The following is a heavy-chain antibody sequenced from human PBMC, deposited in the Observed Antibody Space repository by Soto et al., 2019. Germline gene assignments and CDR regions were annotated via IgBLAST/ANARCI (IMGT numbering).Heavy chain of an antibody. D-gene: IGHD1-26*01. CDR1: GFTFSSYG. Sequence: QVQLVESGGGVVQPGRSLRLSCAASGFTFSSYGMHWVRQAPGKGLEWVAVIWYDGSNKYYADSVKGRFTISRDNSKNTLYLQMNSLRAEDTAVYYCAREGVAGAEFDYWGQGPLVTVS. CDR2: IWYDGSNK. J-gene: IGHJ4*02. V-gene: IGHV3-33*01. CDR3: AREGVAGAEFDY.